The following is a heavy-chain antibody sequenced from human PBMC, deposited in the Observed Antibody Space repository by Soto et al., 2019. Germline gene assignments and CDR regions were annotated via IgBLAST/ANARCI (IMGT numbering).Heavy chain of an antibody. CDR3: ARVVYSSSLIMGYYYYGMDV. CDR2: IYYSGST. J-gene: IGHJ6*02. V-gene: IGHV4-59*01. D-gene: IGHD6-13*01. CDR1: GGSISSYY. Sequence: SETLSLICTVSGGSISSYYWSWIRQPPGKGLEWIGYIYYSGSTNYNPSLKSRVTISVDTSKNQFSLKLSSVTAADTAVYYCARVVYSSSLIMGYYYYGMDVWGQGTTVTVSS.